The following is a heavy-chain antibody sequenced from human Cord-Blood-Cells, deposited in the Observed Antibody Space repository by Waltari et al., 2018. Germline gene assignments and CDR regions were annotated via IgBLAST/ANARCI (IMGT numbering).Heavy chain of an antibody. J-gene: IGHJ3*02. CDR2: IYYSGST. Sequence: YIYYSGSTYYNPSLKSRVTISVDTSKNQFSLKLSSVTAADTAVYYCARDHTIFGPLGAFDIWGQGTMVTVSS. V-gene: IGHV4-31*02. D-gene: IGHD3-3*01. CDR3: ARDHTIFGPLGAFDI.